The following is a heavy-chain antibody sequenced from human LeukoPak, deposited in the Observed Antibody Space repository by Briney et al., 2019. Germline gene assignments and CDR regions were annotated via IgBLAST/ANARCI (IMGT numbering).Heavy chain of an antibody. V-gene: IGHV4-34*01. D-gene: IGHD6-19*01. J-gene: IGHJ5*02. CDR2: INHSGST. CDR1: GGSFSGYY. Sequence: SETLSLTCAVYGGSFSGYYWSWIRQPPGKGLEWIGEINHSGSTNHNPSLKSRVTISVDTSKNQFSLKLSSVTAADTAVYYCARRPGGWRHNWFDPWGQGTLVTVSS. CDR3: ARRPGGWRHNWFDP.